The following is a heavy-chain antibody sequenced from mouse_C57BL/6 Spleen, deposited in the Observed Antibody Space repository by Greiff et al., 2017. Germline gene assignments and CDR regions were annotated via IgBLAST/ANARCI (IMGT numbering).Heavy chain of an antibody. CDR2: ISYDGSN. Sequence: EVKLQESGPGLVKPSQSLSLTCSFTGYSITSGYYWNWIRQFPGNKLEWMGYISYDGSNNYNPSLKNRISINRDTSKNQFFLKLNSVTTADTATYYCAREDYGSSFYWGQGTTHTVSS. CDR1: GYSITSGYY. V-gene: IGHV3-6*01. J-gene: IGHJ2*01. D-gene: IGHD1-1*01. CDR3: AREDYGSSFY.